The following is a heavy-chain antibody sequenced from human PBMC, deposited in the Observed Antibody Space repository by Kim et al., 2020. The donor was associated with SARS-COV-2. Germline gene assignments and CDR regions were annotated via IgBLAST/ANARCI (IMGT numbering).Heavy chain of an antibody. CDR1: GGSFSGYY. V-gene: IGHV4-34*01. CDR3: ARGSTQWLGFDY. J-gene: IGHJ4*02. Sequence: SETLSLTCAVYGGSFSGYYWSWIRQPQGKGLEWIGEINHSGSNNYNTSLKSRVTISVDTSKNQFSLKLSSVTAADTTVYYCARGSTQWLGFDYWGQGNLVTVSS. CDR2: INHSGSN. D-gene: IGHD6-19*01.